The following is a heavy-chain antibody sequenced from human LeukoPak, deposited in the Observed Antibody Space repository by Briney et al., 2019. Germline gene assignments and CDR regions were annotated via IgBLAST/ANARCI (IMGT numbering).Heavy chain of an antibody. CDR1: GGSISTYY. Sequence: SETLPLTCTVSGGSISTYYWSWIRQPPGKGLEWIGYIYYGGSTNYNPSLKNRVTISLDTSKNRFSLKLNSVTAADTAVYYCSRGPWSTGDAFGVWGQGTMVSVSS. J-gene: IGHJ3*01. D-gene: IGHD1-14*01. CDR3: SRGPWSTGDAFGV. CDR2: IYYGGST. V-gene: IGHV4-59*01.